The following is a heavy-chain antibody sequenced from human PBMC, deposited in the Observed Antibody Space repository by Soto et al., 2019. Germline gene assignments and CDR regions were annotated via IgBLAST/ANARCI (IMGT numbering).Heavy chain of an antibody. Sequence: EVQLVESGGALVQRGGSLRLSCVASGFTFSVYSMNWVRQAPGKGLEWFSYITSDTKTIKYADSVKGRFTISRDNAKKSVYLQMISLSDEETSVYYCVRSVEGQFEYWVEEAVVSVTS. CDR3: VRSVEGQFEY. J-gene: IGHJ4*02. D-gene: IGHD6-19*01. CDR2: ITSDTKTI. CDR1: GFTFSVYS. V-gene: IGHV3-48*02.